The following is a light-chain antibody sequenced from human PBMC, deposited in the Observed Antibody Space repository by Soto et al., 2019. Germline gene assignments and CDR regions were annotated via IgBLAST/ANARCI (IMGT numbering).Light chain of an antibody. J-gene: IGKJ4*01. CDR1: QSVNSN. CDR2: GAS. V-gene: IGKV3-15*01. Sequence: EIVMTQSPATLSVSPGERATLSCRASQSVNSNLAWYQQKPGQPPRLLIYGASTRATGIPVRFSGSGSGTEFPLTISSLQSEDSAVYYCQQYNKWPPLTFGGGTKVEIK. CDR3: QQYNKWPPLT.